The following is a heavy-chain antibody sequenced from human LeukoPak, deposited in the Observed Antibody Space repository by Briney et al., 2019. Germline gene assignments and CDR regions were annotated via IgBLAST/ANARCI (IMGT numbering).Heavy chain of an antibody. V-gene: IGHV3-30*18. CDR1: GFTFSSYG. CDR3: AKDFYYGDYATPGDRFLHATALDFDY. D-gene: IGHD4-17*01. Sequence: PGRSLRLSCAASGFTFSSYGMHWVRQAPGKGLEWVAVISYDGSNKYYADSVKGRFTISRDNSKNTLYLQMNSLRAEDTAVYYCAKDFYYGDYATPGDRFLHATALDFDYWGQGTLVTVSS. J-gene: IGHJ4*02. CDR2: ISYDGSNK.